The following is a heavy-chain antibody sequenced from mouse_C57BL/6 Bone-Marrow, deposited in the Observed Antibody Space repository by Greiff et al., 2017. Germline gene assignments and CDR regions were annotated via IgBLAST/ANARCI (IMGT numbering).Heavy chain of an antibody. CDR2: IRNKANGYTT. D-gene: IGHD2-13*01. V-gene: IGHV7-3*01. CDR1: GFTFTDYY. Sequence: DVKLVESGGGLVQPGGSLSLSCAASGFTFTDYYMSWVRQPPGQALEWLGFIRNKANGYTTEYSASVKGRFTLSRDNAQSILYLQMNALRAEDSATYYCARSDDYSRDYYAMDYWGQGTSVTVSS. J-gene: IGHJ4*01. CDR3: ARSDDYSRDYYAMDY.